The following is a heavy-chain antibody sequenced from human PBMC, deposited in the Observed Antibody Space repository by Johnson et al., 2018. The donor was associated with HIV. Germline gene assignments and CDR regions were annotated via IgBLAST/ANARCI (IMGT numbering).Heavy chain of an antibody. CDR3: ASDDSSGSRAFDI. Sequence: QLVESGGGLVQPGGSLRLSCAASGFSFSSYAMHWVRQSPGKELAWVAVVSYDGSIKYYSDCVKGRFTISRDNSKNTLYLQMNSLRAEDTAVYYCASDDSSGSRAFDIWGQGTMVTVSS. CDR2: VSYDGSIK. V-gene: IGHV3-30*03. D-gene: IGHD3-22*01. CDR1: GFSFSSYA. J-gene: IGHJ3*02.